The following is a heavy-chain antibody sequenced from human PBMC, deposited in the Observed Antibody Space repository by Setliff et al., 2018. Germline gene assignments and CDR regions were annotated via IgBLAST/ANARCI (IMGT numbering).Heavy chain of an antibody. D-gene: IGHD1-20*01. Sequence: SETLSLTCTVSGGSISSYYWSWIRQPPGKGLEWIAYIYYSGSTNYNPSLNSRVTISVDTSKNQFSLKLSSVTAADTAVYYCAGGNNWEPDAFDVWGQGTMVTVSS. CDR3: AGGNNWEPDAFDV. V-gene: IGHV4-59*01. CDR2: IYYSGST. CDR1: GGSISSYY. J-gene: IGHJ3*01.